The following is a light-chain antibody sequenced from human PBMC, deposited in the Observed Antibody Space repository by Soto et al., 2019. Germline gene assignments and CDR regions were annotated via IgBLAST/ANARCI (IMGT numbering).Light chain of an antibody. V-gene: IGKV1-39*01. CDR2: AAS. CDR1: QTIGTY. Sequence: DIQMTQSPSSLPASVGDRISITCRASQTIGTYLSWYQHKPGKAPKLLIYAASSLQSGVPSRFSGSGSGTDFTLTISSLQPEDFATYCCHQSYSTPQTFGPGTKVDIK. CDR3: HQSYSTPQT. J-gene: IGKJ3*01.